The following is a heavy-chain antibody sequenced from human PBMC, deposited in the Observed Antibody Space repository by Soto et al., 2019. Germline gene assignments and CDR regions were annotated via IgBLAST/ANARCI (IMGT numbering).Heavy chain of an antibody. V-gene: IGHV1-3*01. D-gene: IGHD3-16*01. CDR1: GYTFTSYA. CDR3: AGDPGDSYDYGDGLTMWFDP. CDR2: INAGNGNT. Sequence: QVQLVQSGAGVKKPGASVKVSCKASGYTFTSYAMHWVRQAPGQRLEWMGWINAGNGNTKYSQKFQGRVTITRDTSASTAYMGLSSLRSEDTAVYYCAGDPGDSYDYGDGLTMWFDPWGQGTLVTVSS. J-gene: IGHJ5*02.